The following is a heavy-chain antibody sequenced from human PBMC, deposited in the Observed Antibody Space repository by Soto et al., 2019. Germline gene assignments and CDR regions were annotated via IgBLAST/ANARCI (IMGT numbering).Heavy chain of an antibody. D-gene: IGHD3-10*01. CDR1: GYSFTSYW. Sequence: GESLKISCKGSGYSFTSYWIGWVRQMPGKGLEWMGIIYPGDSDTRYSPSFQGQVTISADKSISTAYLQWSSLKASDTAMYYCARTFYGSGSYSGTTSFDPWGQGTLVTVSS. CDR3: ARTFYGSGSYSGTTSFDP. J-gene: IGHJ5*02. V-gene: IGHV5-51*01. CDR2: IYPGDSDT.